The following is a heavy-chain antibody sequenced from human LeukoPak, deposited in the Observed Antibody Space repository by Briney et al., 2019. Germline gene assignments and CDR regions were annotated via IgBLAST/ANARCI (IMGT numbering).Heavy chain of an antibody. J-gene: IGHJ4*02. V-gene: IGHV3-7*01. CDR1: GFSFSTYW. CDR3: ARAFKSSSSPVYRRNDY. CDR2: VKEDGSEK. Sequence: PGGSLRLSCAASGFSFSTYWMTWVRQAPGKGLEWVANVKEDGSEKYYVDSLKGRFTISRDNAKNSLYLQISSLRADDTATYYWARAFKSSSSPVYRRNDYWGQGTLVTVSS. D-gene: IGHD6-13*01.